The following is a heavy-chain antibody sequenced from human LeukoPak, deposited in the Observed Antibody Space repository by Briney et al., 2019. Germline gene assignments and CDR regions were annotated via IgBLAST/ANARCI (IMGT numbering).Heavy chain of an antibody. Sequence: GEYLKISCKCPGYSFTSYWIGWVRQMPGKGLEWMGIIYPGDSDTRYSPSFQGQVTISADKSISTAYLQWSSLKASDTAMYYCARGLDSSSWYWLVFDYWGQGTLVTVSS. CDR1: GYSFTSYW. D-gene: IGHD6-13*01. V-gene: IGHV5-51*01. CDR3: ARGLDSSSWYWLVFDY. CDR2: IYPGDSDT. J-gene: IGHJ4*02.